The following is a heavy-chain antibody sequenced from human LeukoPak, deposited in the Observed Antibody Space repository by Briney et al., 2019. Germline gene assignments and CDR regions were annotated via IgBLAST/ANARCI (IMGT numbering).Heavy chain of an antibody. Sequence: SETLSLTCAVYGGSFSGYYWSWIRQPPGKGLEWIGEINHSGSTNYNPSLKSRVTISVDTSKNQFSLKLSSVTAADTAVFYCARALPPAYWGQGTLVTVSS. CDR3: ARALPPAY. J-gene: IGHJ4*02. CDR2: INHSGST. CDR1: GGSFSGYY. V-gene: IGHV4-34*01.